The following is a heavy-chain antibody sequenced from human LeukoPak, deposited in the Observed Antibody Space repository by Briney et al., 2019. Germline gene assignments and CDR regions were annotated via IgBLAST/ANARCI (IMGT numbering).Heavy chain of an antibody. V-gene: IGHV3-23*01. CDR3: ARVSLSSGCLSN. D-gene: IGHD6-19*01. J-gene: IGHJ4*02. CDR2: ISGSGGST. Sequence: GGSLRLSCAASGFTFSSYAMSWVRQAPGKGLEWVSAISGSGGSTYYADSVKGRFTISRDNSKNTLYLQMNGLRAEDTAVYYCARVSLSSGCLSNWGQGTLVTVSS. CDR1: GFTFSSYA.